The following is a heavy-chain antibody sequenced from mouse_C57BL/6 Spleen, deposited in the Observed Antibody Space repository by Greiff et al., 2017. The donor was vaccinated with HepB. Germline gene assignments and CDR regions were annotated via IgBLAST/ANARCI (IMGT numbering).Heavy chain of an antibody. CDR1: GYSITSGYY. CDR2: ISYDGSN. Sequence: VQLKESGPGLVKPSQSLSLTCSVTGYSITSGYYWNWIRQFPGNKLEWMGYISYDGSNNYNPSLKNRISITRDTSKNQFFLKLNSVTTEDTATDYCARGGYNDYDWFAYWGQGTLVTVSA. V-gene: IGHV3-6*01. D-gene: IGHD2-4*01. CDR3: ARGGYNDYDWFAY. J-gene: IGHJ3*01.